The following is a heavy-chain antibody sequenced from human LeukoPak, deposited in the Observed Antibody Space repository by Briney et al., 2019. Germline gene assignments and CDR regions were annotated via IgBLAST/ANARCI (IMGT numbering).Heavy chain of an antibody. Sequence: SETLSLTCAVYGGSFSGYYWSWIRQPPGKGLEWIGEINHSGSTNYNPSLKSRVTISVDTSKNQFSLKLSSVTAADTAVYYCASPGATYYYGSGSFFYWGQGTQVTVSS. CDR1: GGSFSGYY. D-gene: IGHD3-10*01. CDR3: ASPGATYYYGSGSFFY. V-gene: IGHV4-34*01. J-gene: IGHJ4*02. CDR2: INHSGST.